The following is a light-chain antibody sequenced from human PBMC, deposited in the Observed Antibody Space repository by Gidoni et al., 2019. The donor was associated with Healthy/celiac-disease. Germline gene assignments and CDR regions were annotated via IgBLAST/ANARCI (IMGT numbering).Light chain of an antibody. J-gene: IGKJ1*01. V-gene: IGKV1-39*01. Sequence: DIQMTQSRSSLSASVGDRVTITCRASQSISSYLNWYQQKPGKAPKLLIYAASSLQSGVPSRFSRSRSGTDFTLTISSLQPADFSTYYCQQSYSTPRTFGQGTKVEIK. CDR3: QQSYSTPRT. CDR2: AAS. CDR1: QSISSY.